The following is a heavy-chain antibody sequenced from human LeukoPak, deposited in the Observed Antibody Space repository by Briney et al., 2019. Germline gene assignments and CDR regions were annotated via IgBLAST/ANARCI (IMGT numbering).Heavy chain of an antibody. CDR1: GLTFSSYA. D-gene: IGHD5-24*01. J-gene: IGHJ4*02. V-gene: IGHV3-23*01. CDR2: ISGSGGST. Sequence: GGSLRLSCAASGLTFSSYAMSWVRQAPGKGLEWVSAISGSGGSTYYADSVKGRFSISRDNSKNTLYLQMNSLRAEDTAVYYCAKSTEIPYYFDYWGQGTLVTVSS. CDR3: AKSTEIPYYFDY.